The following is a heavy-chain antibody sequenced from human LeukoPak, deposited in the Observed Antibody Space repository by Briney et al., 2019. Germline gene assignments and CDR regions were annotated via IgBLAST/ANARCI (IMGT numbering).Heavy chain of an antibody. Sequence: GGSLRLSCTSSQLTFNRYVMAWVRQAPGKGLEWVSTISASGGTTYYADSVQGRFTISRDNSKNTLYLQMNSLRAEDTAVYYCATLYGDYNWYFDLWGRGTRVTVSS. V-gene: IGHV3-23*01. CDR3: ATLYGDYNWYFDL. D-gene: IGHD4-17*01. J-gene: IGHJ2*01. CDR1: QLTFNRYV. CDR2: ISASGGTT.